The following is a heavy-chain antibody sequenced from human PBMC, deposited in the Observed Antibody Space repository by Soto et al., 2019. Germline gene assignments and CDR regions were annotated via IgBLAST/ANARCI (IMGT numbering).Heavy chain of an antibody. CDR1: GFSFTSYW. D-gene: IGHD1-20*01. Sequence: HGESLKISCKASGFSFTSYWIGWVRQMPGKGLELMGIIYPSDSDTRYSPSFQGQVTISADRSISTAYLQWSSLKASDTAMYYCARSGTNAQRYFDSWGQGTLLTVSS. CDR3: ARSGTNAQRYFDS. V-gene: IGHV5-51*01. J-gene: IGHJ4*02. CDR2: IYPSDSDT.